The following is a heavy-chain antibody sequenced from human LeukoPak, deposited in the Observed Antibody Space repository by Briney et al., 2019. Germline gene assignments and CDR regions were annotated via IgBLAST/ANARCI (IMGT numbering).Heavy chain of an antibody. Sequence: SETLSLTCTVSGGSISSSSYYWGWIRQPPGKGLEWIGSIYYSGSTYYNPSLKSRVTISVDTSKNQFSLKLSSVTAADTAVYYCAQAAGTGYYYYGMDVWGQGTTVTVSS. J-gene: IGHJ6*02. CDR1: GGSISSSSYY. V-gene: IGHV4-39*07. CDR2: IYYSGST. D-gene: IGHD6-13*01. CDR3: AQAAGTGYYYYGMDV.